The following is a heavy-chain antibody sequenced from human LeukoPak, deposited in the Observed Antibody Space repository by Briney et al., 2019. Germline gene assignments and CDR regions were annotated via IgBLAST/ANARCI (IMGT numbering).Heavy chain of an antibody. CDR1: GGSISSYY. D-gene: IGHD4-17*01. J-gene: IGHJ4*02. CDR2: IYYSGST. Sequence: PSETLSLTCTVSGGSISSYYWSWIRQPPGKGLEWIGYIYYSGSTNYNPSLKSRVTISVDTSKNQFSLKLSSATAADTAVYYCARVDYGDYVVNYWGQGTLVTVSS. V-gene: IGHV4-59*01. CDR3: ARVDYGDYVVNY.